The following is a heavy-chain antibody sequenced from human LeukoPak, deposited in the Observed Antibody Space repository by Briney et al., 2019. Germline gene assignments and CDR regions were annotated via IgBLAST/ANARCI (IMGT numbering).Heavy chain of an antibody. D-gene: IGHD3-3*01. CDR1: GGSFSGYY. V-gene: IGHV4-34*01. CDR3: ARTYYDFWSGSYEFDY. CDR2: INHSGCT. Sequence: PSETLSLTCAVYGGSFSGYYWSWIRHPPGKGLEWIGEINHSGCTNYNPSLKSRVTISVDTSKNQFSLKLSSVTAADTAVYYCARTYYDFWSGSYEFDYWGQGTLVTVSS. J-gene: IGHJ4*02.